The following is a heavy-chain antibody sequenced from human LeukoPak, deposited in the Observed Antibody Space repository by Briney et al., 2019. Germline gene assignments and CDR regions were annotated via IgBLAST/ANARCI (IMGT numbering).Heavy chain of an antibody. CDR3: ARERGGIGFKGDY. CDR1: GYTFTLYG. D-gene: IGHD3-16*01. CDR2: ISPHNGDT. Sequence: GASVTVSCKASGYTFTLYGISWVRQAPGQGLEWMGWISPHNGDTNYAQKFQGRVTMTTDTSTSTAYMKLRSLRSDDTAVFYCARERGGIGFKGDYWGQGTLVTVS. J-gene: IGHJ4*02. V-gene: IGHV1-18*01.